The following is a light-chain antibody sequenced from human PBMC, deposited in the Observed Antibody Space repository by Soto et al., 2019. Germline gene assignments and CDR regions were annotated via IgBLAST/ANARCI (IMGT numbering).Light chain of an antibody. J-gene: IGKJ1*01. CDR1: QSVASN. Sequence: IVMTQSPATLSVSPGESVTLSWRASQSVASNLAWYQQKPGQPPRLLIYFASTRATAVPARFTAGGSGTEFTLTISSLQSDDLAVYYCQQYDKWPRTFGQGTKVDIK. V-gene: IGKV3-15*01. CDR3: QQYDKWPRT. CDR2: FAS.